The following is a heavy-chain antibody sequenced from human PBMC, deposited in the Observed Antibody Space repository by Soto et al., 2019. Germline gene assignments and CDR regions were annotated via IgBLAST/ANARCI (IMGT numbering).Heavy chain of an antibody. CDR1: GFTFSNYA. CDR3: AREFAPGSPNYDY. J-gene: IGHJ4*02. Sequence: GGSLRLSCAASGFTFSNYAMSWVRQAPGKGLEWVSTFTRSGNTYYADSVKGRFTTSRDNSKNTLYLQMDSLRAEDTAVYYCAREFAPGSPNYDYWGLGTLVTV. D-gene: IGHD3-10*01. CDR2: FTRSGNT. V-gene: IGHV3-23*01.